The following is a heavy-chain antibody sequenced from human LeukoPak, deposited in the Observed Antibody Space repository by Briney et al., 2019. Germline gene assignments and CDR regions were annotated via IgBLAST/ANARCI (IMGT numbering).Heavy chain of an antibody. V-gene: IGHV3-23*01. Sequence: PGGSLRLSCAASGFTFSSYAMSWVRQAPGKGLEWVSAISGSGGSTYYADSVKGRFTISRDNSKNTLYLQMNSLRAEDTGVYYCAKDPAAAGSFDYWGQGTLVTVSS. CDR3: AKDPAAAGSFDY. CDR1: GFTFSSYA. CDR2: ISGSGGST. J-gene: IGHJ4*02. D-gene: IGHD6-13*01.